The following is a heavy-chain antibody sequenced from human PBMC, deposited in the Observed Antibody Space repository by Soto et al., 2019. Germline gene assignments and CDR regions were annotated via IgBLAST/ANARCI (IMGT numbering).Heavy chain of an antibody. CDR1: GVTFSSYA. CDR2: ISGSGGST. V-gene: IGHV3-23*01. CDR3: AKDVNSQLPRSSTSIAVAGTVSTDHYYYYMDV. Sequence: PGGSLRLSCAASGVTFSSYAMSWVRQAPGKGLEWVSAISGSGGSTYYADSVKGRFTISRDNSKNTLYLQMNSLRAEDTAVYYCAKDVNSQLPRSSTSIAVAGTVSTDHYYYYMDVWGKGTTVTVSS. D-gene: IGHD6-19*01. J-gene: IGHJ6*03.